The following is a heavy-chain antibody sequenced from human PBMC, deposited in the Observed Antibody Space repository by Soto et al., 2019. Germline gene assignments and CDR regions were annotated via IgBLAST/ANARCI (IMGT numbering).Heavy chain of an antibody. Sequence: GGSLRLSCAASGFTVSSNYMIWVRQAPGKGLEWVSVIYSGGSTYYADSVKGRFTISRDNSKNTLYLQMNSLRAEDTAVYYCAKDYYDSSGYSSYWPFDYWGQGTLVTVSS. D-gene: IGHD3-22*01. V-gene: IGHV3-53*05. CDR3: AKDYYDSSGYSSYWPFDY. J-gene: IGHJ4*02. CDR1: GFTVSSNY. CDR2: IYSGGST.